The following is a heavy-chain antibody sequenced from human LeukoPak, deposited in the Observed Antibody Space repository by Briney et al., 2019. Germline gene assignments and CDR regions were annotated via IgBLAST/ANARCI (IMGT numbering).Heavy chain of an antibody. Sequence: GGSLRLSCAASGFTFSGYEMNWVRQAPGKGLEWVSYISRSANTIYYADSVKGRFSISRDNAKNSLYLQMNSLRAEDTAVYYCARDSYMFGSDYWGQGTLVTVSS. J-gene: IGHJ4*02. CDR1: GFTFSGYE. CDR2: ISRSANTI. V-gene: IGHV3-48*03. CDR3: ARDSYMFGSDY. D-gene: IGHD3-10*02.